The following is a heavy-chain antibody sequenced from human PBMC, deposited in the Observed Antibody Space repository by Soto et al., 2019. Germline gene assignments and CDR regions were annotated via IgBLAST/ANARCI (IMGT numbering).Heavy chain of an antibody. CDR3: ARSPRSSPYFDY. V-gene: IGHV5-51*01. J-gene: IGHJ4*02. CDR2: IYPGDQET. D-gene: IGHD6-13*01. Sequence: PGESLKISCQCSGYTFSNFWIGWVRQLPGRGLEWMGIIYPGDQETRYSPSFHGKVTISADKSINTAYLQWNSLEASDTASYFCARSPRSSPYFDYWGQGALVTVSS. CDR1: GYTFSNFW.